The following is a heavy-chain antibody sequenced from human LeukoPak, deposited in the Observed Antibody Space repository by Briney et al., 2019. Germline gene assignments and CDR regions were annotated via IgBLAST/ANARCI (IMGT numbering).Heavy chain of an antibody. CDR1: EFDLERYT. V-gene: IGHV3-23*01. D-gene: IGHD1-26*01. Sequence: PGGSLRLSCEVSEFDLERYTMSWVRQAPGKGLEWVSSISGVGASYIFYADSVKGRFTISRDNSKNMLYVQMNSLRAEDTAVYYCAKCGHTAVSGTCLHYWGQGILVTVSS. J-gene: IGHJ4*02. CDR2: ISGVGASYI. CDR3: AKCGHTAVSGTCLHY.